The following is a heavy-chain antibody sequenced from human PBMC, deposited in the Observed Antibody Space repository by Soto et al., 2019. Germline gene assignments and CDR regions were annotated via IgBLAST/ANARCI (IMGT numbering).Heavy chain of an antibody. Sequence: EVQLVESGGGLVQPGRSLRLSCAASGFIFDDYAMFWIRQAPGKGLEWVSSINWNSVRIAYADSVKGRFTISRDNARNSLYLQMTSLSPEDTAFYYCAKGPYSASAGGWFDPWGQGTLVTVSS. J-gene: IGHJ5*02. CDR1: GFIFDDYA. CDR3: AKGPYSASAGGWFDP. V-gene: IGHV3-9*01. CDR2: INWNSVRI. D-gene: IGHD3-16*01.